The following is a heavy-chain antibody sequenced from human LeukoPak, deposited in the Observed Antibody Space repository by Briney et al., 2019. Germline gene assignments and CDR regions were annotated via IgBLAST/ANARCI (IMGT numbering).Heavy chain of an antibody. Sequence: GESLKISCKGSGYSFTSYWIGWVRQMPGKGLEWMGFIYPGDSDTRYSPSFQGQVTISADKSISTAYLQWSSLKASDTAMYYCARGYCSSTSCYSFFDYWGQGTLVTVSS. D-gene: IGHD2-2*01. V-gene: IGHV5-51*01. CDR2: IYPGDSDT. CDR3: ARGYCSSTSCYSFFDY. CDR1: GYSFTSYW. J-gene: IGHJ4*02.